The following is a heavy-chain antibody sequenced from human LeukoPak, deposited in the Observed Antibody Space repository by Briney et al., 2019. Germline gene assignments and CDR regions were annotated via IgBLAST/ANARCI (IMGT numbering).Heavy chain of an antibody. D-gene: IGHD2-15*01. Sequence: PSQTLSLTCTVSGGSMSSGSYYWSWIRQPAEKGLEWIRRIYTSGSTNYNPSLKSRVTISEDTSKNQFSLKLSSVTAADTAVYYCARGGYCIGGSRYPPSDAFDSWGQGTMVTVSS. CDR2: IYTSGST. V-gene: IGHV4-61*02. J-gene: IGHJ3*02. CDR1: GGSMSSGSYY. CDR3: ARGGYCIGGSRYPPSDAFDS.